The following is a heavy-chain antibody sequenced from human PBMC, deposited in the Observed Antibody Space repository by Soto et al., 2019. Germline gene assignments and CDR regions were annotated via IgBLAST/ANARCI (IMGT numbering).Heavy chain of an antibody. CDR3: AKDQPPGYSSGWSTYYFDY. V-gene: IGHV3-23*01. Sequence: PGGSLRLSCAASGFTFSGYAMSWVRQAPGKGLEWVSAISGSGGSTYYADSVKGRFTISRDNSKNTLYLQMNSLRAEDTAVYYCAKDQPPGYSSGWSTYYFDYWGQGTLVTVSS. D-gene: IGHD6-19*01. J-gene: IGHJ4*02. CDR1: GFTFSGYA. CDR2: ISGSGGST.